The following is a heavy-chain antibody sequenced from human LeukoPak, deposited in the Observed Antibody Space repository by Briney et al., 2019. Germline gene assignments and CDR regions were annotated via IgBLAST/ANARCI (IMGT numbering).Heavy chain of an antibody. V-gene: IGHV4-59*01. CDR2: IYYSGST. J-gene: IGHJ4*02. D-gene: IGHD4-17*01. CDR3: ARGRLRNDY. CDR1: GGSISSYY. Sequence: PSETLSLTCTVSGGSISSYYWSWIRQPPGKGLEWIGYIYYSGSTNYNPSLKSRVTISVDTSKNQFALKLSSVTAADTAVYYWARGRLRNDYWGQGTLVTVSS.